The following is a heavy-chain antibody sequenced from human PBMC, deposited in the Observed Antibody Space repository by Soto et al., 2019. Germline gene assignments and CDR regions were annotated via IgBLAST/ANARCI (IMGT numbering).Heavy chain of an antibody. Sequence: GGSLRLSCAASGFTFSSYAMNWVRQAPGKGLEWVSVITGSGDATYYADSVKGRFTISRDNSKNTLYVQMNSLRAEDTAVYYCARDPVFPYDIGGYFDYWGQGTLVTVSS. V-gene: IGHV3-23*01. CDR3: ARDPVFPYDIGGYFDY. CDR1: GFTFSSYA. CDR2: ITGSGDAT. D-gene: IGHD3-9*01. J-gene: IGHJ4*02.